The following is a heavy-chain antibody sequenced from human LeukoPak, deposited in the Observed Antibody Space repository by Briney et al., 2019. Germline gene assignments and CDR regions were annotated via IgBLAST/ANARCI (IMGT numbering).Heavy chain of an antibody. CDR1: GFIFSSYA. Sequence: HAGGSLRLSCAASGFIFSSYATSWVRKAPGKGLEWVSVIGGSGTSTYYADSVKGRFTISRDNSKNMLYLQMNSLRVEDTAIYYCAKVSVVAGRNAFDIWGQGTMVTVSS. D-gene: IGHD3-22*01. J-gene: IGHJ3*02. CDR3: AKVSVVAGRNAFDI. CDR2: IGGSGTST. V-gene: IGHV3-23*01.